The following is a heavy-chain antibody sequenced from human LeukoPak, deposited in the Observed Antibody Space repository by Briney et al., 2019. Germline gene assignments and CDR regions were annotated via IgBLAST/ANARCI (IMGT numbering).Heavy chain of an antibody. CDR2: IIPILGIA. J-gene: IGHJ4*02. V-gene: IGHV1-69*04. D-gene: IGHD5-18*01. CDR1: GGTFSSYA. Sequence: SVKVSCKASGGTFSSYAISWVRQAPGQGLEWMGRIIPILGIANYAQKFQGRVTITADKSTSTAYMELSSLRSEDTAVYYCARVPDVDTAFPYFDYWGQGTLVTVSS. CDR3: ARVPDVDTAFPYFDY.